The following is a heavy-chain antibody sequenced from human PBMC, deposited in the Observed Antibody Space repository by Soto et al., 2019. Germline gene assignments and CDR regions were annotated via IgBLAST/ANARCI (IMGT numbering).Heavy chain of an antibody. Sequence: EVQLVESGGGLVQPGGFLRLSCAAAGFTFSNHWIHWVRQAPGKGLVWVSRINGDGTGTFYADSVRGRFAISRDNAENTVYLQMNSLRAEDTAVYYCARGIQYRYGMDVWGQGTTVTVSS. CDR1: GFTFSNHW. D-gene: IGHD5-18*01. V-gene: IGHV3-74*01. J-gene: IGHJ6*02. CDR3: ARGIQYRYGMDV. CDR2: INGDGTGT.